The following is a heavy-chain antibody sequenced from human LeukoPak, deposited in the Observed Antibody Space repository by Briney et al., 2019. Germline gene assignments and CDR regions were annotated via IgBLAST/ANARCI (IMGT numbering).Heavy chain of an antibody. CDR3: TRAGITMIVDPHFDY. CDR2: ISYDGSNK. V-gene: IGHV3-30-3*01. Sequence: PGGPLRLSCAPSGFTFSSYAMHWVRQAPGKGLAWVAVISYDGSNKYYVDSVNGRFTISRDNSKNTLYLQMNSLRAEDTAVYYCTRAGITMIVDPHFDYWGQGTLVTVSS. J-gene: IGHJ4*02. D-gene: IGHD3-22*01. CDR1: GFTFSSYA.